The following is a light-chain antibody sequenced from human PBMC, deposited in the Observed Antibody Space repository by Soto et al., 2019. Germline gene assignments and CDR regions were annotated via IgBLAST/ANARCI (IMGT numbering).Light chain of an antibody. CDR1: HSVSDN. V-gene: IGKV3-15*01. J-gene: IGKJ2*01. CDR2: GAS. Sequence: EIMMTQSPATLSVSPGERATLSCRASHSVSDNLAWYQQKPGQAPRLLIYGASTRATGIPARISGSGSGTEFTLNISSLQSEDVAVYFCQQYDEWPPSYTFGQGTKLEIK. CDR3: QQYDEWPPSYT.